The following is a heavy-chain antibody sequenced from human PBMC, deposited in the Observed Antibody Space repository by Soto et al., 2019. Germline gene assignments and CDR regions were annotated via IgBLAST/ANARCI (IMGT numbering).Heavy chain of an antibody. D-gene: IGHD5-12*01. Sequence: EAQLVESGGGLVQPGGSLRLSCAASGCTFSTYWMHWVRQAPGKGLVWVSRVNSFETETYYADSVKGRFTISRDNAKNTLYLQMNSLRAEDTAVYYCARAGGYDSMHYFWYGLDVWGQGTTVTVSS. CDR3: ARAGGYDSMHYFWYGLDV. CDR2: VNSFETET. CDR1: GCTFSTYW. V-gene: IGHV3-74*01. J-gene: IGHJ6*02.